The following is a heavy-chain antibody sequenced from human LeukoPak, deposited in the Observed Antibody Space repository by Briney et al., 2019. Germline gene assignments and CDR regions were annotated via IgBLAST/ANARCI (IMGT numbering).Heavy chain of an antibody. CDR3: ARGYYDSNAQLFDY. J-gene: IGHJ4*02. CDR2: IRGSGGST. V-gene: IGHV3-23*01. D-gene: IGHD3-22*01. Sequence: GGSLRLSCAASGFTFSSYAMSWVRQAPGKGLEWVSAIRGSGGSTYYADSVKGRFTISRDNAKNSLYLQMNSLRAEDTAVYYCARGYYDSNAQLFDYWGQGTLVTVSS. CDR1: GFTFSSYA.